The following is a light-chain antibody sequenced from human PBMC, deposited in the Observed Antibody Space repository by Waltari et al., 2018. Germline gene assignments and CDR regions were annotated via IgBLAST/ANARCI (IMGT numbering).Light chain of an antibody. J-gene: IGKJ4*01. V-gene: IGKV3-11*01. CDR2: DAS. CDR3: HQRSNWPLT. Sequence: EIVLTQSPATLSLSPGERATLSCRASQSIDNYLAWYQQKPGEVPRLLIYDASNRATGIPARFSGSRAGADVTLIISSLVPEDFAFYYCHQRSNWPLTFGGGTKVEIK. CDR1: QSIDNY.